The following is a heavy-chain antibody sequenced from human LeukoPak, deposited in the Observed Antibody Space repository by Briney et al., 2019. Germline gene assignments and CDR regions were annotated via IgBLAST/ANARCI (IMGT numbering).Heavy chain of an antibody. D-gene: IGHD3-16*01. CDR1: GFTFSSYS. CDR3: ARGGGLDV. Sequence: GGSLRLSCAASGFTFSSYSMNWARQAPGKGLEWVASINHNGNVNYYVDSVKGRFTISRDNAKNSLYLQMSNLRAEDTAVYFCARGGGLDVWGQGTTVTVSS. J-gene: IGHJ6*02. V-gene: IGHV3-7*03. CDR2: INHNGNVN.